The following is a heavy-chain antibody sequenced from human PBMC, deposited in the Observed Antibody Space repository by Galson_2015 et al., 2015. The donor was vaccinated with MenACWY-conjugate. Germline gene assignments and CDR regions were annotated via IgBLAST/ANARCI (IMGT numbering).Heavy chain of an antibody. CDR2: IKQDGSEK. CDR1: GFTFSSYW. CDR3: ARASLDIVVVVAAVDI. D-gene: IGHD2-15*01. J-gene: IGHJ3*02. Sequence: SLRLSCAASGFTFSSYWMSWVRQAPGKGLEWVANIKQDGSEKYYVDSVKGRFTISRDNAKNSLYLQMNSLRAEDTAVYYCARASLDIVVVVAAVDIWGQGTMVTASS. V-gene: IGHV3-7*03.